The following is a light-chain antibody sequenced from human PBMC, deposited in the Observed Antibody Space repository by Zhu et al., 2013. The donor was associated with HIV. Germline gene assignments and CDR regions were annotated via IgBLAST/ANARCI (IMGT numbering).Light chain of an antibody. J-gene: IGLJ3*02. Sequence: QSALTQPASVSGSPGQSITISCTGTSRDVGSYKLVSWYQQLPGKVPKLMIFEVDKRPSGVSIRFSGSKSGNTASLTISDLQPEDEADYYCCSYAGSYTWVFGGGTKLTVL. CDR1: SRDVGSYKL. CDR3: CSYAGSYTWV. CDR2: EVD. V-gene: IGLV2-23*02.